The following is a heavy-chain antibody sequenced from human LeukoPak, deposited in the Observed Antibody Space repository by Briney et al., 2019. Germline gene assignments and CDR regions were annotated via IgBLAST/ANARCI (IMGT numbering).Heavy chain of an antibody. D-gene: IGHD4-17*01. CDR1: GFTVSSNY. J-gene: IGHJ4*02. CDR2: IYSGGST. CDR3: ANLPDYGDFPWDY. V-gene: IGHV3-53*05. Sequence: GGSLRLSCAASGFTVSSNYMSWVRQAPGKGLEWVSVIYSGGSTYYADSVKGRFTTSRDNSKNTLYLQMNSLRAEDTAVYYCANLPDYGDFPWDYWSQGTLVTVSS.